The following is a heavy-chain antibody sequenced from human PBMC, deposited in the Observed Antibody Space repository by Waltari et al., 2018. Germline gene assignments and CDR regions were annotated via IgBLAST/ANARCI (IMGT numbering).Heavy chain of an antibody. CDR2: IDPDTDET. J-gene: IGHJ4*02. CDR3: AKDRGRGWNHFDS. D-gene: IGHD6-19*01. V-gene: IGHV1-2*02. CDR1: GYSFSDYS. Sequence: QVQLLQSGNAEKTPGASVKVSCKASGYSFSDYSVHWLRKAPGQGPEWLGGIDPDTDETYYVQKFKGRVSMARDTSSNTGYMYLSGLTSDDTALYYCAKDRGRGWNHFDSWGQGTLVTVSS.